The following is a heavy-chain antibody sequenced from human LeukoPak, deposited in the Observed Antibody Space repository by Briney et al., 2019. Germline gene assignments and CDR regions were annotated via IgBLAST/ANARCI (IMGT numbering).Heavy chain of an antibody. D-gene: IGHD5-12*01. CDR2: ISYDGSNK. V-gene: IGHV3-30-3*01. CDR3: ARTGVEMATIWAFDI. J-gene: IGHJ3*02. CDR1: GFTFSSYA. Sequence: AGGSLRLSCAASGFTFSSYAMHWVRQAPGKGLEWVAVISYDGSNKYYADSVKGRFTISRDNSKNTLYLQMNSLRVEDTAVYYCARTGVEMATIWAFDIWGQGTMVTVSS.